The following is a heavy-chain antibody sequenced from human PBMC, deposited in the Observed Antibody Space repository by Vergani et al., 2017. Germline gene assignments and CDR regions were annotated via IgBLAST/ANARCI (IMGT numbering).Heavy chain of an antibody. CDR1: GFTFGSYS. CDR2: ISSSSSYR. CDR3: ASGVPGYQLATQYFQH. Sequence: EVQLVESGGGLVKPGGSLRLSCVASGFTFGSYSMNWVRQAPGKGLEWVSFISSSSSYRYYADSVKGRSTISRDNGEYSLLLQMNSLRPEDTAVYYCASGVPGYQLATQYFQHWGQGTLVTVSS. V-gene: IGHV3-21*01. D-gene: IGHD2-2*01. J-gene: IGHJ1*01.